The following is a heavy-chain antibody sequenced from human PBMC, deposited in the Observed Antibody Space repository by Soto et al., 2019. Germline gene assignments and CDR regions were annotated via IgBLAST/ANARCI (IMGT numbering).Heavy chain of an antibody. CDR3: ASSPNVVTASPAFDP. J-gene: IGHJ5*02. Sequence: QVQLVQSGAEVRKPGSSVRVSCKASGGSFNRHTISWVRQAPGQGLEWMGGIIPIFGTANYAQKFQGRVTITADESTSTAYMELSSLRSEDTAVYYCASSPNVVTASPAFDPWGQGTLVTVSS. V-gene: IGHV1-69*01. CDR1: GGSFNRHT. D-gene: IGHD2-21*02. CDR2: IIPIFGTA.